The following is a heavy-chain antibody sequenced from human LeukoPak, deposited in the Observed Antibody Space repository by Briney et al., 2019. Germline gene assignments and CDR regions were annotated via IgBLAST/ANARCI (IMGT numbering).Heavy chain of an antibody. D-gene: IGHD3-10*01. Sequence: ASVKVSCKASGYTFTSYDINWVRQATGQGLEWMGWMNPNSGNTGYAQKFQGRVTMTRNTSISTAYMELSSLRSEDTAVYYCARRHYYGSGSYYRLDYWGQGTLVTVSS. V-gene: IGHV1-8*01. CDR1: GYTFTSYD. CDR3: ARRHYYGSGSYYRLDY. J-gene: IGHJ4*02. CDR2: MNPNSGNT.